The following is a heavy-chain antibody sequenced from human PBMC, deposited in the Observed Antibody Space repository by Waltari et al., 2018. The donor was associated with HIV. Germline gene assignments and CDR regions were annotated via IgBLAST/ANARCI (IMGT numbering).Heavy chain of an antibody. J-gene: IGHJ3*01. V-gene: IGHV3-21*06. CDR1: GFTFSSYS. Sequence: EVQLVESGGGLVKPGGSLRLSCAASGFTFSSYSMNWVRQAPRKGLGWVSFISSGSTYIYYANSVKGRFTISSDNGKNSLHLQMKGLRAEDTAVYYCARGATDVDAFDFWGQGTMVTVSS. CDR3: ARGATDVDAFDF. CDR2: ISSGSTYI.